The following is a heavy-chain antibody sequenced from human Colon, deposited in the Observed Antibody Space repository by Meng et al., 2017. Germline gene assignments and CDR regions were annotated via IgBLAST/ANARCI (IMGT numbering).Heavy chain of an antibody. CDR3: ARVNGDFDEAWFDP. V-gene: IGHV4-61*03. J-gene: IGHJ5*02. Sequence: QVQLQGSGPGLLRPSETLSLPCTVSGASVSSDSHYWSWIRQSPGKGLEWIGYIYYTGNTNYNPSLASRVSMSLDTSKNHFSLHLTSVTAADTAIYYCARVNGDFDEAWFDPWGQGTLVTVSS. CDR1: GASVSSDSHY. CDR2: IYYTGNT. D-gene: IGHD4-17*01.